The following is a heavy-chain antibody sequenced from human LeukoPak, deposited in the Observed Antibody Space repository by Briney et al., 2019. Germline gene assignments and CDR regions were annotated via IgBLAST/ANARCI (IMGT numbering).Heavy chain of an antibody. CDR3: ATGGGYSSGWYPGDAFDI. D-gene: IGHD6-19*01. J-gene: IGHJ3*02. CDR1: RFTFSSYD. V-gene: IGHV3-13*04. CDR2: IGTAGDT. Sequence: GGSLGLSWASSRFTFSSYDMHWVRQARGKGLEVVSAIGTAGDTYYPGRVTGRFTISRENAKMSLYMQMNSLRAGHTSVYYCATGGGYSSGWYPGDAFDIWGQGTMVTVSS.